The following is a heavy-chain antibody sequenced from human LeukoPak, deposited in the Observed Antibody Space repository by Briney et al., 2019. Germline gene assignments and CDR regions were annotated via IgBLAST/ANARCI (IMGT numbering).Heavy chain of an antibody. D-gene: IGHD6-13*01. CDR1: GGSISSSNW. J-gene: IGHJ4*02. Sequence: SGTLSLTCAVSGGSISSSNWWSWVRQPPGKGLEWIGEIYHSGSTNYNPSLKSRVTISVDTSKNQFSLKLSSVTAADTAVYYCARRSAAAGTGSPNYFDYWGQGTLVTVSS. V-gene: IGHV4-4*02. CDR2: IYHSGST. CDR3: ARRSAAAGTGSPNYFDY.